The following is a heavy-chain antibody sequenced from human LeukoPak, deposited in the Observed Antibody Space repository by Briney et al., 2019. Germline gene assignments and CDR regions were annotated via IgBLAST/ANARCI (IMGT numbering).Heavy chain of an antibody. Sequence: GESLKISCKGSEYKFPTYWIGWVGQMPGKGLEWMGIIYPGDSDTRHSPSFQGLVTISADKSISTAYLQWSSLRASDTAMYYCAIQWGSGGYDYWGQGTLVTVSS. V-gene: IGHV5-51*01. CDR3: AIQWGSGGYDY. CDR1: EYKFPTYW. D-gene: IGHD1-26*01. J-gene: IGHJ4*02. CDR2: IYPGDSDT.